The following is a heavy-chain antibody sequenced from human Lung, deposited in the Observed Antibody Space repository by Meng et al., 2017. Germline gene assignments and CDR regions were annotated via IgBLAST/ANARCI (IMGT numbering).Heavy chain of an antibody. V-gene: IGHV1-8*01. CDR1: GYTSICYY. CDR2: MKPNTGNT. J-gene: IGHJ4*02. Sequence: QVQLVQSGAEVKKAGALVKVFCKVSGYTSICYYISWVRQASGQGLEWMGWMKPNTGNTGYAQKFQGRVTMTMNTAISTAYMELSSLRSEDTAVYYCARGLYGGNSENYWGQGTLVTVSS. CDR3: ARGLYGGNSENY. D-gene: IGHD4-23*01.